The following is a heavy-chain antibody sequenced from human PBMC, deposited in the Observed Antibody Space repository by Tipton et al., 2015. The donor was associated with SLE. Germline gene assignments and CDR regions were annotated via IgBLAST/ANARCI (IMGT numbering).Heavy chain of an antibody. CDR3: ARMRGSGSSYYYGLDV. V-gene: IGHV4-59*11. D-gene: IGHD3-10*01. CDR2: IYYTGST. J-gene: IGHJ6*02. Sequence: TLSLTCTVSDGSISNHYWSWIRQPPGKALEWIGHIYYTGSTDYNPSLRSRVSISLDASKNEFSLRLTSVTAADTAVYFCARMRGSGSSYYYGLDVWGQGTTVTVS. CDR1: DGSISNHY.